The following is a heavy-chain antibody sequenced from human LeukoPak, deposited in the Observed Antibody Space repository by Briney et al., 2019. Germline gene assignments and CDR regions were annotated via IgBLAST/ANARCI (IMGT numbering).Heavy chain of an antibody. J-gene: IGHJ4*02. Sequence: GGSLRLSCAASGFTFSSYGMHWVRQAPGKGLEWVAFIRYDGSNKYYADSVKARFTISRDNSKNTLYLRMNILRAEDTAVYYCAKQSYYDSSGYVGSFDYWGQGTLVTVSS. CDR2: IRYDGSNK. CDR3: AKQSYYDSSGYVGSFDY. D-gene: IGHD3-22*01. CDR1: GFTFSSYG. V-gene: IGHV3-30*02.